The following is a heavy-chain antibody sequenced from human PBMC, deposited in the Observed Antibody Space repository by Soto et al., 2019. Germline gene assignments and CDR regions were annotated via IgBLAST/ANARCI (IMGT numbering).Heavy chain of an antibody. CDR1: GDSISSGGYS. Sequence: PSETLSLTCDVSGDSISSGGYSWNWIRQPPGKGLEWIGNIYQSGTTDYNQTLKNQNTKSVDRSKNQINLNQNSMTAADTAVYYCARDNRSGYYFDYWGQG. D-gene: IGHD3-22*01. J-gene: IGHJ4*02. CDR2: IYQSGTT. V-gene: IGHV4-30-2*01. CDR3: ARDNRSGYYFDY.